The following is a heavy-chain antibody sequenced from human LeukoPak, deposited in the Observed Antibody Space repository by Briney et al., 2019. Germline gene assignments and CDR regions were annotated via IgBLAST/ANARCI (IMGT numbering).Heavy chain of an antibody. D-gene: IGHD3-10*01. CDR1: GGSISSGSYY. V-gene: IGHV4-30-2*03. CDR2: IYYSGST. Sequence: SQTLSLTCTVSGGSISSGSYYWSWIRQPAGKGLEWIGSIYYSGSTYYNPSLKSRVTISVDTSKNQFSLKLSSVTAADTAVYYCARRAVDYYGSGSYYNANWFDPWGQGTLVTVSS. J-gene: IGHJ5*02. CDR3: ARRAVDYYGSGSYYNANWFDP.